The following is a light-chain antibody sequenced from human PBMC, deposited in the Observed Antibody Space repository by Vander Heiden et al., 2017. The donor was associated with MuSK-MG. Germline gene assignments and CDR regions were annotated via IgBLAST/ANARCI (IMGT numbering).Light chain of an antibody. CDR3: AAWDDSRRGHVL. J-gene: IGLJ2*01. CDR2: GTD. Sequence: QAVLPQPVSVSGTPGQRITISCSGSRSNIGSNHVYWYQQFPGTAPKVLIFGTDQRPAGGPDRFSGSKSGTSAALAISGLRPDEEADYYCAAWDDSRRGHVLFGGGTKVTVL. V-gene: IGLV1-47*01. CDR1: RSNIGSNH.